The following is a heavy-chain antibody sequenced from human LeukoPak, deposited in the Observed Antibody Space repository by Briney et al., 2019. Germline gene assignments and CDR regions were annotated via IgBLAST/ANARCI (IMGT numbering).Heavy chain of an antibody. J-gene: IGHJ4*02. D-gene: IGHD6-19*01. CDR1: RFSFSSYW. CDR2: ISGSGGST. CDR3: AVRSSGWYVGFDY. V-gene: IGHV3-23*01. Sequence: GGSLRLSCAASRFSFSSYWMSWVRQAPGKGLEWVSAISGSGGSTYYADSVKGRFTISRDNSKNTLYLQMNSLRAEDTAVYYCAVRSSGWYVGFDYWGQGTLVTVSS.